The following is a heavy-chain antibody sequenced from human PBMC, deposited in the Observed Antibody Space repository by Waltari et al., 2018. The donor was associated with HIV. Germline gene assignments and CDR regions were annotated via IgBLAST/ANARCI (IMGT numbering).Heavy chain of an antibody. Sequence: VQLVESGGGLVKPGGSLRLSCAASGFTFSRYSITWVGQAPGKGLEWVSSISSSSSYIYSADSVKGRFTISRDNAKNSLYLQMNSLRAEDTAVYYCARDAAVAGYFDYWGQGTLVTVSS. CDR1: GFTFSRYS. CDR3: ARDAAVAGYFDY. V-gene: IGHV3-21*01. J-gene: IGHJ4*02. CDR2: ISSSSSYI. D-gene: IGHD6-19*01.